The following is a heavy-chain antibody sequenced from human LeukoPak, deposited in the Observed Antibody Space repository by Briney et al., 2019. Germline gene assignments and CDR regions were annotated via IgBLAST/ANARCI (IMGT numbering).Heavy chain of an antibody. D-gene: IGHD2-21*02. J-gene: IGHJ5*02. V-gene: IGHV1-46*01. CDR1: GYTFTSYY. Sequence: ASVKVSCKASGYTFTSYYMHWVRQAPGQGLEWMGIINPSGGSTSYAQKFQGRATMTRDTSTSTVYMELSSLRSEDTAVYYCATRLPTKNWFDPWGQGTLVTVSS. CDR3: ATRLPTKNWFDP. CDR2: INPSGGST.